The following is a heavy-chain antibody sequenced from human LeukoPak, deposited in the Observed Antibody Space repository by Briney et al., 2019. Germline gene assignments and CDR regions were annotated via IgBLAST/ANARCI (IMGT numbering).Heavy chain of an antibody. CDR3: ARQRYYYDSSGTYFDY. J-gene: IGHJ4*02. V-gene: IGHV5-51*01. CDR2: IYPGDSDN. Sequence: GESLKISCKGSGYSFTSYWIGWVRQMPGKGLEWMGIIYPGDSDNRYSPSFKGQVTISADNSISTAYLQWSSLKASDTAMYYCARQRYYYDSSGTYFDYWGQGTLVTVSS. CDR1: GYSFTSYW. D-gene: IGHD3-22*01.